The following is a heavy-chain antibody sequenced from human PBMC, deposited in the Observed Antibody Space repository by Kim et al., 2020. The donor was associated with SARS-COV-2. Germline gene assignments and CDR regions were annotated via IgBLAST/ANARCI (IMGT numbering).Heavy chain of an antibody. V-gene: IGHV3-21*01. CDR1: GFTFSSYS. CDR2: ISSSSSYI. Sequence: GGSLRLSCAASGFTFSSYSMNWVRQAPGKGLEWVSSISSSSSYIYYADSVKGRFTISRDNAKNSLYLQMNSLRAEDTAVYYCARVFCGNSVGCNYYYYYGMDVWGQGTTVTVSS. D-gene: IGHD2-21*01. J-gene: IGHJ6*02. CDR3: ARVFCGNSVGCNYYYYYGMDV.